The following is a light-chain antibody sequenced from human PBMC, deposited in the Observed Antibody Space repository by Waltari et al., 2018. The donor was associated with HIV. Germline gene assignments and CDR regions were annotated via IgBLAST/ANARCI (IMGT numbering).Light chain of an antibody. Sequence: SYELTQPPSVSVSPGQTATISCSGPTLGTKYASWYQQRPGQSPVVVIYQDNKRPSRIPERFSGSSSGNTATLTISVTQAMDEADYYCQAWDSTTVVFGGGTKLTVL. CDR2: QDN. J-gene: IGLJ2*01. V-gene: IGLV3-1*01. CDR3: QAWDSTTVV. CDR1: TLGTKY.